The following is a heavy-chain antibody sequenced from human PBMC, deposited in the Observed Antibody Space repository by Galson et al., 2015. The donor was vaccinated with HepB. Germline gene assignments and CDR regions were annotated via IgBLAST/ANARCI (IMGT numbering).Heavy chain of an antibody. Sequence: SLRLSCAASGFTFSSYAMGWVRQAPGKGLEWVSAISGSGGSTYNADSVKGRFTISRDNSKNTLYLQMNSLRAEDTAVYYCAKGSSWYWGSDWFDPWGQGTLVTVSS. D-gene: IGHD6-13*01. CDR2: ISGSGGST. CDR3: AKGSSWYWGSDWFDP. J-gene: IGHJ5*02. V-gene: IGHV3-23*01. CDR1: GFTFSSYA.